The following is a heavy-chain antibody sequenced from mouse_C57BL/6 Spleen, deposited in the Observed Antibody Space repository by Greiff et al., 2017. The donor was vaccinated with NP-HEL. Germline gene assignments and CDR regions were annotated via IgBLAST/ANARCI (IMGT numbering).Heavy chain of an antibody. D-gene: IGHD2-5*01. CDR1: GYTFTDYN. CDR3: ARRGDYSNSYAMDY. J-gene: IGHJ4*01. Sequence: VQLQQSGPELVKPGASVKIPCKASGYTFTDYNMDWVKQSHGKSLEWIGDINPNNGGTIYNQKFKGKATLTVDKSSSTAYMELRSLTSEDTAVYYCARRGDYSNSYAMDYWGQGTSVTVSS. V-gene: IGHV1-18*01. CDR2: INPNNGGT.